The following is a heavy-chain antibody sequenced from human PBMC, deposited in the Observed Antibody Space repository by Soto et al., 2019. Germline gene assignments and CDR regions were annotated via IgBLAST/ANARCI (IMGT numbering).Heavy chain of an antibody. CDR3: VNIESSDLVDY. D-gene: IGHD3-16*02. V-gene: IGHV3-64D*08. CDR2: ISSNGGST. Sequence: GGSLRLSCSASGFTFSSYAMHWVRQAPGKGLEYVSAISSNGGSTYYADSVKGRFTISRDNSKNTLYLQMSSLRAEDTAVYYCVNIESSDLVDYWGQGTLVTVSS. J-gene: IGHJ4*02. CDR1: GFTFSSYA.